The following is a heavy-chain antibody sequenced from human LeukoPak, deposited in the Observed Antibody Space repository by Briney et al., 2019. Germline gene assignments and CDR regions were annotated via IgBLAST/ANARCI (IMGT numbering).Heavy chain of an antibody. V-gene: IGHV4-59*01. CDR1: GSSISSYY. Sequence: SETLSLTCTVSGSSISSYYWSWIRQPPGKGLEWIGYIYYSGSTNYNPSLKSRVTISVDTSKNQFSLKLSSVTAADTAVYYCAILNYGDSDYWGQGTLVTVSS. J-gene: IGHJ4*02. CDR3: AILNYGDSDY. CDR2: IYYSGST. D-gene: IGHD4-17*01.